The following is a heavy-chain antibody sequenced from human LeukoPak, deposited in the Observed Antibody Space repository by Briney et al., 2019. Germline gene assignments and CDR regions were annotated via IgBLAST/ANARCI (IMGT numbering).Heavy chain of an antibody. Sequence: SVKVSCKASGGTFSSYAISWVRQAPGQGLEWMGGIIPIFGTANYAQEFQGRVTITADESTSTAYMELSSLRSEDTAVYYCASNTFPQYYDFWSGYPPGDYWGQGTLVTVSS. CDR1: GGTFSSYA. V-gene: IGHV1-69*13. CDR3: ASNTFPQYYDFWSGYPPGDY. CDR2: IIPIFGTA. D-gene: IGHD3-3*01. J-gene: IGHJ4*02.